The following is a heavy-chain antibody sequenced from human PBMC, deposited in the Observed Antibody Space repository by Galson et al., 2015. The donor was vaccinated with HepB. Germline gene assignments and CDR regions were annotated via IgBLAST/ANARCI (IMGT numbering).Heavy chain of an antibody. Sequence: SETLSLTCAVYGGSFSGYYWSWIRQPPGKGLEWIGEINHSGSTSYNPSLKSRVTISVDTSKNQFSLKLSSVTAADTAVYYCARVSPYCGGHVCWHFGLWGRGTLVTVSS. CDR1: GGSFSGYY. V-gene: IGHV4-34*01. J-gene: IGHJ2*01. D-gene: IGHD2-21*01. CDR3: ARVSPYCGGHVCWHFGL. CDR2: INHSGST.